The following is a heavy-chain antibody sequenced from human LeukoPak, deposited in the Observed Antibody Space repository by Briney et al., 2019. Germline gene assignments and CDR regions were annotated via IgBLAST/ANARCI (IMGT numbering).Heavy chain of an antibody. CDR2: IIPNLCKA. Sequence: ASVKVSCKSSGGTFSSYAISWVRQAPGQGLEWMGGIIPNLCKANYAHKFQGRVTITADKSRSTAYMELSSLRSEDTAVYYCARDELGDCSGGSGYSARLPDYWGQGTLVTVSS. CDR1: GGTFSSYA. J-gene: IGHJ4*02. V-gene: IGHV1-69*06. CDR3: ARDELGDCSGGSGYSARLPDY. D-gene: IGHD2-15*01.